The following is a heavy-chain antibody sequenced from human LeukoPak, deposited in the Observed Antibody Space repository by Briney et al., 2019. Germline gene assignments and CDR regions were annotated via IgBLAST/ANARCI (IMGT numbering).Heavy chain of an antibody. CDR1: GYTFTTYG. D-gene: IGHD4-11*01. CDR2: ISFNNGNT. J-gene: IGHJ6*02. V-gene: IGHV1-18*01. Sequence: ASVKVSCKASGYTFTTYGISWVRQAPGQGLEWMGWISFNNGNTNYAQKVQGRVTMTRDTSISTAYMELSRLRSDDTAVYYCARDTPTDQNYYYGMDVWGQGTTVTVSS. CDR3: ARDTPTDQNYYYGMDV.